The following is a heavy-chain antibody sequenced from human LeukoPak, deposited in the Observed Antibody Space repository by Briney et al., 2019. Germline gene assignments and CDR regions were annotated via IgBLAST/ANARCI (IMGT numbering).Heavy chain of an antibody. CDR2: ISSSSTTI. D-gene: IGHD2-15*01. Sequence: AGGSLRLSCAASGFTFSSYSMNWVRQAPGKGLEWVSYISSSSTTIYYADSVRGRFTISRDNAKNSLYLQMNSLRDEDTAVYYCARQRQGSFGFWGQGTLVTVSS. CDR1: GFTFSSYS. CDR3: ARQRQGSFGF. V-gene: IGHV3-48*02. J-gene: IGHJ4*02.